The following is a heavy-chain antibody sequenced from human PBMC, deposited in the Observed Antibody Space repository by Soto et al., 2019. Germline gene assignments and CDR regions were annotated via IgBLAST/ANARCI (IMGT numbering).Heavy chain of an antibody. Sequence: QVHLVQSGAEVKKPGSSVKVSCNASGVTLNSYGISWVRHAPGQGLEWMGGIIPMSGTENYAQKFQGRVTITADESTSTAYMELSSLRSEDTAVYFCARDRTPRYTDAMYVWGQGTTVTVSS. D-gene: IGHD1-26*01. CDR2: IIPMSGTE. CDR1: GVTLNSYG. CDR3: ARDRTPRYTDAMYV. V-gene: IGHV1-69*01. J-gene: IGHJ6*02.